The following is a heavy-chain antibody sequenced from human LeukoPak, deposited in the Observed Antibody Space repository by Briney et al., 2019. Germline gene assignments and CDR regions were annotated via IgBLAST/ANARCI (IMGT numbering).Heavy chain of an antibody. D-gene: IGHD1-1*01. V-gene: IGHV1-18*01. CDR1: GYTFTSYG. Sequence: ASVKVSCKASGYTFTSYGISWVRRAPGQGLEWMGWISAYNGNTNYAQKLQGRVTMTTDTSTSTAYMELRSLRSDDTAVYYCARDISLAGTVYYYYYYMDVWGKGTTVTVSS. J-gene: IGHJ6*03. CDR3: ARDISLAGTVYYYYYYMDV. CDR2: ISAYNGNT.